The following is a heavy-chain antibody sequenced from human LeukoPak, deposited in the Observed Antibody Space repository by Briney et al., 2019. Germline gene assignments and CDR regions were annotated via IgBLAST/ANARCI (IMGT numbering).Heavy chain of an antibody. J-gene: IGHJ4*02. V-gene: IGHV1-8*01. Sequence: GASVKVSCKASGYTFTSYDINWVRQATGQGLEWMGWMNPNSGNTGYAQKFQGRVTMTRNTSISTAYMELSSLRSEDTAVYYCARGSRGACSGGSCVRQFGPDYWGQGTLVTVSS. CDR3: ARGSRGACSGGSCVRQFGPDY. CDR1: GYTFTSYD. D-gene: IGHD2-15*01. CDR2: MNPNSGNT.